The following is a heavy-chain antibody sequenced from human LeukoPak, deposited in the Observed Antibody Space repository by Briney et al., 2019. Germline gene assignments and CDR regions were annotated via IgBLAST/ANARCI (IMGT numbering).Heavy chain of an antibody. V-gene: IGHV4-30-4*01. CDR3: ARVDVFGVVSSDYYYYYMDV. J-gene: IGHJ6*03. CDR2: IYYSGST. D-gene: IGHD3-3*01. CDR1: GGSISSGDYY. Sequence: SETLSLTCTVSGGSISSGDYYWSWIRQPPGKGLEWIGYIYYSGSTYYNPSLKSRVTISVDTSKNQFSLKLSHVTAADTAVYYCARVDVFGVVSSDYYYYYMDVWGKGTTVTVSS.